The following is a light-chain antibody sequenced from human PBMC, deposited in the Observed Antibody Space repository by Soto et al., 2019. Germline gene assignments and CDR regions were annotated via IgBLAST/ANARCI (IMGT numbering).Light chain of an antibody. J-gene: IGKJ4*01. CDR2: AAS. CDR1: QSVSRDY. V-gene: IGKV3-20*01. CDR3: QQYGSSPLT. Sequence: EIVLAQSPGTLSLSPGQRATLSCRASQSVSRDYVAWYQHKPGQAPRLLIYAASSRPSGIPDRFGGSGSGTDITLTTSRLEPEDFALYYCQQYGSSPLTFGVGTRVEFK.